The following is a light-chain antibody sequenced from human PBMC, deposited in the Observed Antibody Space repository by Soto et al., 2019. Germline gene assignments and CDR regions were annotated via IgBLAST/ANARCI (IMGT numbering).Light chain of an antibody. CDR3: QQRGNWPPALT. J-gene: IGKJ4*01. V-gene: IGKV3-11*01. CDR2: DAS. Sequence: EIVLTQSPATLSLSPGERATLSCMASQSVRSDLAWYQQKPGQAPRILIYDASSRATGIPARFSGSGSGTDFTLTISSLDPEDFAVYYCQQRGNWPPALTVGGGTKVEIK. CDR1: QSVRSD.